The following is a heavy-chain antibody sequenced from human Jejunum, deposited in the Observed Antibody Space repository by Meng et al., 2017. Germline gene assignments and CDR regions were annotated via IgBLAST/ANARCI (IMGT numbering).Heavy chain of an antibody. CDR2: IYWDDDK. V-gene: IGHV2-5*02. CDR1: GSSLSTSEVG. D-gene: IGHD1-7*01. J-gene: IGHJ4*02. CDR3: AHTLVSNWNYLSPFDS. Sequence: QFPLKDLGPTLLKPTQTLTLTCPFSGSSLSTSEVGVGWIRQPPGKALEWLALIYWDDDKRYSPSLNNRLTITKDTSRNQVVLTMTNMDPVDTATYYCAHTLVSNWNYLSPFDSWGQGTLVTVSS.